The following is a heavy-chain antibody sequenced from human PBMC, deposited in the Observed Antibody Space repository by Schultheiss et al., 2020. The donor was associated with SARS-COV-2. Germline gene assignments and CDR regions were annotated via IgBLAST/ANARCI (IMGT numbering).Heavy chain of an antibody. V-gene: IGHV3-11*06. J-gene: IGHJ2*01. CDR3: ARAYATYWYIDF. D-gene: IGHD4-17*01. CDR1: GFTFSDYY. Sequence: GESLKISCAASGFTFSDYYMSWIRQAPGKGLEWVSDISSRNGYTNYADSVKGRFTISRDNAKNLLYLQMNSLRAEDTAVYSCARAYATYWYIDFWGRGTLVTVSS. CDR2: ISSRNGYT.